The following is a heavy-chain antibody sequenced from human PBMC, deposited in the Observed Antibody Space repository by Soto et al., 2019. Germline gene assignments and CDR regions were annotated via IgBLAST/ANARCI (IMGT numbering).Heavy chain of an antibody. CDR2: ISGSGIST. D-gene: IGHD4-4*01. CDR3: VKPPVITASYYYYDMDV. Sequence: EAQLLESGGGLVQPGGSLRLSCAASGFTFSTYPMSWVRQAPGKGLEWVSGISGSGISTYYTDSVKGRFTISRDTSKNTVFLQMNRLRDEDTAVYYCVKPPVITASYYYYDMDVWGQGTTVTVSS. CDR1: GFTFSTYP. V-gene: IGHV3-23*01. J-gene: IGHJ6*02.